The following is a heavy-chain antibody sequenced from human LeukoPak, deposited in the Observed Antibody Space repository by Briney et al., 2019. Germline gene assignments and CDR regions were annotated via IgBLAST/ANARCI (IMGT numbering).Heavy chain of an antibody. CDR1: GGSISSYY. J-gene: IGHJ4*02. CDR2: IYYSGST. CDR3: ARGITYYYGSGSYYTPFFDY. V-gene: IGHV4-59*01. D-gene: IGHD3-10*01. Sequence: SETLSLTCTVSGGSISSYYWSWTRQPPGKGLEWIGYIYYSGSTNYNPSLKSRVTISVDTSKNQFSLKLSSVTAADTAVYYCARGITYYYGSGSYYTPFFDYWGQGTLVTVSS.